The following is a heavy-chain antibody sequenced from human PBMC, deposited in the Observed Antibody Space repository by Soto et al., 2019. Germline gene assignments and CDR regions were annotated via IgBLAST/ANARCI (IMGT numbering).Heavy chain of an antibody. CDR2: IIPIFGTA. V-gene: IGHV1-69*05. J-gene: IGHJ3*02. CDR3: AAEVSADRAFDI. Sequence: SVKVSCKASGGTFSSYAISWVRQAPGQGLEGMGGIIPIFGTANYAQKFQGRVTITRDMSTSTAYMELSSLRSEDTAVYYCAAEVSADRAFDIWGQGTMVTVSS. CDR1: GGTFSSYA.